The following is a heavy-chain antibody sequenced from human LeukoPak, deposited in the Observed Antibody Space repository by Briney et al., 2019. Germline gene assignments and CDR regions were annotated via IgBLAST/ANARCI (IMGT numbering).Heavy chain of an antibody. Sequence: GGSLRLSCAASGFTFSSYAMSWVRQAPGKGLEWVSAISGSGGSTYYADSVKGRFTISRDNSKNSLYLQMNSLRAEDTAVYYCAKVLYYDFWSGSVGFDPWGQGTLVTVSS. CDR2: ISGSGGST. V-gene: IGHV3-23*01. CDR1: GFTFSSYA. CDR3: AKVLYYDFWSGSVGFDP. J-gene: IGHJ5*02. D-gene: IGHD3-3*01.